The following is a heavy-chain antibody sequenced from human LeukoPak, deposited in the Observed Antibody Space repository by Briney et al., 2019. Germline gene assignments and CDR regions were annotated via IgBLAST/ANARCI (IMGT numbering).Heavy chain of an antibody. D-gene: IGHD5-24*01. CDR1: GGTFSSYA. V-gene: IGHV1-69*05. CDR2: IIPIFGTA. Sequence: RASVKVSCKASGGTFSSYAISWVRQAPGQGLEWMGRIIPIFGTANYAQMFQGRVTITTDESTSTAYMELSSLRSEDTAVYYCARDMEMATTESWGQGTLVTVSS. CDR3: ARDMEMATTES. J-gene: IGHJ5*02.